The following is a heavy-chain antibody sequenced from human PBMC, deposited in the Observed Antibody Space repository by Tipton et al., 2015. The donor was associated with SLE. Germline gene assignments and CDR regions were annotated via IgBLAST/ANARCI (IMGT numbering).Heavy chain of an antibody. V-gene: IGHV4-34*01. J-gene: IGHJ4*02. CDR3: ARGTGRYLTTGVRVVGGGYFAY. CDR2: INHSGSP. Sequence: GLVKPSETLSLTCAVYGGPFSGYYYWTSIRQRPGKGLELIGEINHSGSPNSNPSLKSRLTMSVDTSKSQFSLRLTSVTAADTAVYYCARGTGRYLTTGVRVVGGGYFAYWGRGTLFTVSP. CDR1: GGPFSGYY. D-gene: IGHD3-10*01.